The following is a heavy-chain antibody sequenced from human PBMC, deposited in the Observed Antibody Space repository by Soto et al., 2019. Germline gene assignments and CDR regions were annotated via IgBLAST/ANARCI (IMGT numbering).Heavy chain of an antibody. J-gene: IGHJ6*03. V-gene: IGHV1-24*01. Sequence: QVQLVQSGAEVKKPGASVKVSCKVSGYTLTELSMHWVRQAPGKGLEWMGGFDPEDGETIYAQKFQGRVTMTEDTSTDTAYMELSSLRSEDTAVYYCSTQIAVAPRGRYYYYYYYMDVWGKGTTVTVSS. CDR3: STQIAVAPRGRYYYYYYYMDV. D-gene: IGHD6-19*01. CDR2: FDPEDGET. CDR1: GYTLTELS.